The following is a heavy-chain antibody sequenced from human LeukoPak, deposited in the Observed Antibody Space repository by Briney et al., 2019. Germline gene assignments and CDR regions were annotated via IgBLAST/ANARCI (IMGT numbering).Heavy chain of an antibody. V-gene: IGHV3-11*04. CDR2: ISSSGRTI. J-gene: IGHJ6*03. Sequence: GGSLRLSCAASGFTSSDYYMSWVRQAPGKGLEWLSYISSSGRTIYYADSVKGRFTISGDNAKNSLYLQMNTLRADDTAVYYCARANTRVDTTVVEYRYYYYMDVWGRGTTVTVSS. CDR1: GFTSSDYY. CDR3: ARANTRVDTTVVEYRYYYYMDV. D-gene: IGHD5-18*01.